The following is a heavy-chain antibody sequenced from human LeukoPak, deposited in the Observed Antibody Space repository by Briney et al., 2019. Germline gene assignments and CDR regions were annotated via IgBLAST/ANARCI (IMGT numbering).Heavy chain of an antibody. CDR2: ISYDGSDK. CDR1: GFTFSSYG. J-gene: IGHJ6*03. V-gene: IGHV3-30*18. Sequence: PGGSLRLSCAASGFTFSSYGMHWVRQAPGKGLEWVAVISYDGSDKYYAVSVQGRFTISRDNSKNTLYLQMNSLRAEDTAVFYCAKQSRYYYMDVWGKGTTVTVSS. CDR3: AKQSRYYYMDV.